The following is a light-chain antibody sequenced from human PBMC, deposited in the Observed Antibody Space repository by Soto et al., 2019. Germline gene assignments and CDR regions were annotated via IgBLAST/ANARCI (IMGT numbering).Light chain of an antibody. J-gene: IGLJ3*02. V-gene: IGLV1-44*01. CDR2: SNN. CDR3: AAWDDALNGPV. CDR1: RSNIGSNT. Sequence: QSVLTQPPSASGTPGQRVTISCSGSRSNIGSNTVNWYQQLPGTAPKLLIYSNNQRPSGVPDRFSGSKSGTSASLAISGLQSEDEADYYWAAWDDALNGPVLGGGTKLTVL.